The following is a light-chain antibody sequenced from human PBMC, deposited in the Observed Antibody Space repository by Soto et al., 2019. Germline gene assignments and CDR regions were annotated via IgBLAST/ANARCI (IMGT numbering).Light chain of an antibody. CDR3: QQYNSFIWT. CDR1: QNIRSR. Sequence: DFQMTQSASTLSASVGDRVTITCRASQNIRSRLAWFQQKPGKAPKLLIYDASSLESGVPQRFSGSGSGTEFNLTISSLQPEDFATYYCQQYNSFIWTFGQGTKVDIK. CDR2: DAS. J-gene: IGKJ1*01. V-gene: IGKV1-5*01.